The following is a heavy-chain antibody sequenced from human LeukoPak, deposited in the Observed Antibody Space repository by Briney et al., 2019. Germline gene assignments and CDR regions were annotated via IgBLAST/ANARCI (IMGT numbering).Heavy chain of an antibody. CDR2: IYYSGST. V-gene: IGHV4-59*08. CDR3: ARHVFLGGYGMDV. Sequence: KPSETLSLTCTVSGGSISSYYWSWIRQPPGKGLEWIGYIYYSGSTNYNPSLKSRVTISVDTSKNQFSLKLSSVTAADTAVYYCARHVFLGGYGMDVWGQGTTVTVSS. CDR1: GGSISSYY. J-gene: IGHJ6*02.